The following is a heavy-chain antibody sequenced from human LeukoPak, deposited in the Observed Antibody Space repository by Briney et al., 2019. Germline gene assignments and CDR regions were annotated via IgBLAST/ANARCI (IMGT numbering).Heavy chain of an antibody. D-gene: IGHD3-16*01. V-gene: IGHV1-2*02. CDR1: GYTFTGYY. CDR2: INPNSGGT. J-gene: IGHJ5*02. Sequence: GASVKVSCKASGYTFTGYYMHWVRQAPGQGLEWMGWINPNSGGTNYAQKFQGRVTMTRDTSISTAYMELSRLRSDDTAVYYCARDNLIGHPLSQVWFDPWGQGTLVTVSS. CDR3: ARDNLIGHPLSQVWFDP.